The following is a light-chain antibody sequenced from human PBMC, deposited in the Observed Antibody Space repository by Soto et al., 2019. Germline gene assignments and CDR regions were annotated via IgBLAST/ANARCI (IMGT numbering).Light chain of an antibody. Sequence: QSVLTHPPSVSWAPGHRVTIACSGTSSSIGAGYEVHWYHQLPGTAPKLVVSGNGNRPSGVPDRLSASKSGTSASLAITGLQAEDDGHYHCQSYDKRLNAYVFGTGTKVTVL. CDR2: GNG. V-gene: IGLV1-40*01. J-gene: IGLJ1*01. CDR1: SSSIGAGYE. CDR3: QSYDKRLNAYV.